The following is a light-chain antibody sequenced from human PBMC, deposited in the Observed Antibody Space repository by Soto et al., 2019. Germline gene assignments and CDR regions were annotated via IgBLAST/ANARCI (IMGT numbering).Light chain of an antibody. CDR2: EVS. CDR1: SSDVGGYKY. Sequence: QSVLTQPPSASGSPGQSVTLSCTGTSSDVGGYKYVSWYQQHPGKAPKLMIHEVSKRPSGVPDRFSGSKSGNTASLTVSELQAEDEADYYCSSYAGRNTYIFGTGTKFTVL. J-gene: IGLJ1*01. CDR3: SSYAGRNTYI. V-gene: IGLV2-8*01.